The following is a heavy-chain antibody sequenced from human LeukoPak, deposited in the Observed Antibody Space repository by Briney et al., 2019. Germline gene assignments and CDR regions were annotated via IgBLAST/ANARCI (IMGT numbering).Heavy chain of an antibody. D-gene: IGHD3-9*01. CDR3: ARFTPTYYDILTGYQKKADAFDI. CDR2: INPNSGGT. J-gene: IGHJ3*02. Sequence: ASVKVSCKASGYTFTGYYMHWVRQAPGQGLEWMGWINPNSGGTNYAQKFQGRVTMTRDMSISTAYMELSRLRSDDTAAYYCARFTPTYYDILTGYQKKADAFDIWGQGTMVTVSS. V-gene: IGHV1-2*02. CDR1: GYTFTGYY.